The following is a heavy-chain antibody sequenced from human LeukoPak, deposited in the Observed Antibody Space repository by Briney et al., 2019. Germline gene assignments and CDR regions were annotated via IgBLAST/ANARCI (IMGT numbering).Heavy chain of an antibody. J-gene: IGHJ4*02. D-gene: IGHD2-2*01. V-gene: IGHV1-69*13. CDR2: IIPIFGKA. CDR1: GGTFSNYG. Sequence: SVKVSCKASGGTFSNYGISWVRQAPGQGLECMGGIIPIFGKANYAQKFQGRVTITADESTSTAYMELSSLRSEDTAVYYCARSRRVRYCSNISCYAGFFEYWGQGTLVTVSS. CDR3: ARSRRVRYCSNISCYAGFFEY.